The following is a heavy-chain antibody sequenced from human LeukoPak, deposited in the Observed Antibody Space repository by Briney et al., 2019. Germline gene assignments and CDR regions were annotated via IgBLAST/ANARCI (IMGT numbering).Heavy chain of an antibody. CDR2: ISYDGSNK. CDR1: GFTFSSYA. D-gene: IGHD3-16*02. CDR3: AREHYDYVWGSYRYLSYYFDY. J-gene: IGHJ4*02. Sequence: PGRSLRLSCAASGFTFSSYAMHWVRQAPGKGLEWVAVISYDGSNKYYADSVKGRFTISRDNSKNTLYLQMNSLRAEDTAVYYCAREHYDYVWGSYRYLSYYFDYWGQGTLVTVSS. V-gene: IGHV3-30-3*01.